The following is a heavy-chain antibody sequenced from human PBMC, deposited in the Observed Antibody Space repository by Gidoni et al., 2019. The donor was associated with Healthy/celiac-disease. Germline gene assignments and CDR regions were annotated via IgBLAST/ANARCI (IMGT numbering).Heavy chain of an antibody. J-gene: IGHJ5*02. CDR1: GGSFSTSS. CDR3: ASHGVVLLPAASGADWFDP. V-gene: IGHV4-34*01. D-gene: IGHD2-2*01. Sequence: QVQLQQWGAGLFKPSETLSLPCAVYGGSFSTSSWSWIRKSPGKGLEWIGKINHIGTTNYNPSLKSRVTISVDTSKNQFSLNLRSVTAADTAVYYCASHGVVLLPAASGADWFDPWGQGTLVTVSA. CDR2: INHIGTT.